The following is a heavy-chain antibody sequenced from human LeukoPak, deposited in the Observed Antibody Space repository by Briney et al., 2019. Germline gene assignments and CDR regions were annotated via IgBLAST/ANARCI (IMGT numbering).Heavy chain of an antibody. Sequence: PGGSLRLSCAASGFTFSSPWMTWVRQAPGKGLEWVAVIRPDGSEAAYVDSVIGRFTISRDNARNSLFLQMISLRVEDTAVYYCTRDRAYRTFDYWGQGALVTVSS. CDR2: IRPDGSEA. D-gene: IGHD3-16*01. J-gene: IGHJ4*02. CDR3: TRDRAYRTFDY. V-gene: IGHV3-7*04. CDR1: GFTFSSPW.